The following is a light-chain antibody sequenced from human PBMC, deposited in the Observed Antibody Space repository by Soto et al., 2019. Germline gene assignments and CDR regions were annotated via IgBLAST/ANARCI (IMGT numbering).Light chain of an antibody. CDR3: CSYAGSSTDVV. J-gene: IGLJ2*01. CDR1: SSDVGSYNL. Sequence: QSALTQPASVSGSPGQSITISCTGTSSDVGSYNLVSWYQQHPGKDPKLMIYEGSNRPAGVSNRFSGSKSGNKASLTISGLQAEDEADYYCCSYAGSSTDVVFGGGTTVTVL. CDR2: EGS. V-gene: IGLV2-23*01.